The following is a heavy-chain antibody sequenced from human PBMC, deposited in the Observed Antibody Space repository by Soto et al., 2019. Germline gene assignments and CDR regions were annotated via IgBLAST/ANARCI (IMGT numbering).Heavy chain of an antibody. CDR2: ISISSSDR. Sequence: GGSLRLSCAASGFTLRTYTMNWVRQAPGKGLEWVSSISISSSDRYYADSVRGRFTTSRDNAKNALYLQMNSLRADDTAVYFCVRGMNPLFGGQGTLVTVSS. CDR3: VRGMNPLF. CDR1: GFTLRTYT. J-gene: IGHJ4*01. V-gene: IGHV3-21*06.